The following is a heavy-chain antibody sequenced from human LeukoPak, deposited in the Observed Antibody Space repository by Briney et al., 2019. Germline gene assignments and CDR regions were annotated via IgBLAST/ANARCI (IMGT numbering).Heavy chain of an antibody. CDR3: ARTATSYSYGYLGN. D-gene: IGHD5-18*01. J-gene: IGHJ4*02. CDR1: GGSISRSSYY. CDR2: IYYSGIT. V-gene: IGHV4-39*01. Sequence: SETLSLTCTVYGGSISRSSYYWGWIRQPPGKGLEWIGTIYYSGITYYSPSLKSRVMISVDTSKNQFSLKLSSVTAADTAVYYCARTATSYSYGYLGNWGQGTLVTVSS.